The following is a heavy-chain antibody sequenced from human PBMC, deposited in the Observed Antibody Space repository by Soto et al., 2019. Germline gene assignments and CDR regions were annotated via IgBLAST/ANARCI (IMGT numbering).Heavy chain of an antibody. V-gene: IGHV3-9*01. D-gene: IGHD3-3*01. CDR2: ISWNSGSI. J-gene: IGHJ4*02. Sequence: GGSLRLSCSASGFTFDDYAMHWVRQAPGKGLEWVSGISWNSGSIGYADSVKGRFTISRDNAKNSLYLQMNSLRAEDTALYYCAKDSTYDFWSGSSGFDYWGQGTLVTVSS. CDR3: AKDSTYDFWSGSSGFDY. CDR1: GFTFDDYA.